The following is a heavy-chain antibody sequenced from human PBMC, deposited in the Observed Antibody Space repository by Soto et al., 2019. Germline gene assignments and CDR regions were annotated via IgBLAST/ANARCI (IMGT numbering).Heavy chain of an antibody. CDR1: GDSVSSKSAA. D-gene: IGHD3-10*01. J-gene: IGHJ4*02. CDR3: ARSGNDGDFDY. V-gene: IGHV6-1*01. Sequence: QVQLQQSGPGLVKPSQTLSLSCAISGDSVSSKSAALNWIRQSPSRGLEWLRRTYYRSKWYNEYAVSVKSRIIINPDTSKNQYSLQKNSVTPEDTAVYYCARSGNDGDFDYWGQGTLVTVSS. CDR2: TYYRSKWYN.